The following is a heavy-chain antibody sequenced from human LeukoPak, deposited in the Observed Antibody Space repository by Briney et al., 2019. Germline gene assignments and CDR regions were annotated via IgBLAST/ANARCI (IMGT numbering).Heavy chain of an antibody. D-gene: IGHD3-10*01. CDR3: GRDLRPYYGPGTYYNVFDY. V-gene: IGHV7-4-1*02. J-gene: IGHJ4*02. CDR1: GYTFTSYY. CDR2: INTNTGNP. Sequence: ASVKVSCKASGYTFTSYYMHWVRQAPGQGLEWMGWINTNTGNPTYAQGFTGRFVFSLDTSVSTAYLQISSLKAEDTAVYYCGRDLRPYYGPGTYYNVFDYWGQGTLVTVSS.